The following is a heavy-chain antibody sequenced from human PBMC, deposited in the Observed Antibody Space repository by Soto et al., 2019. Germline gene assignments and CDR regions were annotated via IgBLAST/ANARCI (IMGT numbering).Heavy chain of an antibody. CDR1: GFTFSSYA. J-gene: IGHJ4*02. V-gene: IGHV3-30-3*01. CDR2: ISYDGSNK. CDR3: AREVGQGSSWSHFNY. D-gene: IGHD6-13*01. Sequence: GGSLRLSCAASGFTFSSYAMHWVRQAPGKGLEWVAVISYDGSNKYYADSVKGRFTISRDNSKNTLYLQMNSLRAEDTAVYYCAREVGQGSSWSHFNYWGQGTLVTVSS.